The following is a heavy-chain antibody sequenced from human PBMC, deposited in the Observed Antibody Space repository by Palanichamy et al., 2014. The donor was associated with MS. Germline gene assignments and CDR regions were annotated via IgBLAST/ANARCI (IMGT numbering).Heavy chain of an antibody. CDR2: INPNSGDT. D-gene: IGHD2-2*01. V-gene: IGHV1-2*04. CDR1: GYTFTGYY. J-gene: IGHJ4*02. CDR3: ARDRGYCNGAGCWAIDY. Sequence: QVHLVQSGAEVKKPGASVKVSCKASGYTFTGYYMHWVRQAPGQGLEWMGWINPNSGDTNYAQKFQGWVTMTRDTSISTAYMELSRLTSDDTAVYYCARDRGYCNGAGCWAIDYWDQGTLVTVSS.